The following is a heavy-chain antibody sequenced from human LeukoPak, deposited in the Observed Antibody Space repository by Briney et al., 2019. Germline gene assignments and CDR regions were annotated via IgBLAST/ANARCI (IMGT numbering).Heavy chain of an antibody. J-gene: IGHJ4*02. Sequence: GASVKVSRKASGYTFTSYDINWVRQATGQGLEWMGWMNPYSGNTGFAQKFQGRVTMTRNTSISTAYMELSSLGAEDTAVYYCAKRPYYDSSAYSSGEFDYWGQGTLVTVSS. CDR1: GYTFTSYD. CDR3: AKRPYYDSSAYSSGEFDY. V-gene: IGHV1-8*01. D-gene: IGHD3-22*01. CDR2: MNPYSGNT.